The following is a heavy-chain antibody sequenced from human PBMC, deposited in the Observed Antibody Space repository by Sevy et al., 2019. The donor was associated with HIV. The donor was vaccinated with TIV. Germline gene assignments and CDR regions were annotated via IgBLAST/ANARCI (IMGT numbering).Heavy chain of an antibody. V-gene: IGHV3-33*06. J-gene: IGHJ6*03. D-gene: IGHD6-19*01. CDR2: IWYDGSNK. Sequence: GGSLRLSCAASGFTFSSYGMHWVRQAPGKGLEWVAVIWYDGSNKYYADSVKGRFTISRDNSKNTLYLQMNSLRAEDTDVDDCAKVWSSSGWSNYYYYMDVWGKGTTVTVSS. CDR1: GFTFSSYG. CDR3: AKVWSSSGWSNYYYYMDV.